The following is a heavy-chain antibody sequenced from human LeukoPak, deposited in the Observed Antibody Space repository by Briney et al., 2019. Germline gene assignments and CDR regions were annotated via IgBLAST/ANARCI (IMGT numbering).Heavy chain of an antibody. D-gene: IGHD1-26*01. V-gene: IGHV1-18*01. CDR1: GYTFTSYG. CDR2: IGAYNGNT. CDR3: ARDMPPKVGATTYKSPGYFDY. Sequence: ASVKVSCKASGYTFTSYGISWVRQAPGQGLEWMGRIGAYNGNTNYAQKLQGGVTMTTDTSTSTAYMELRSLRSDDTAVYYCARDMPPKVGATTYKSPGYFDYWGQGTLVTVSS. J-gene: IGHJ4*02.